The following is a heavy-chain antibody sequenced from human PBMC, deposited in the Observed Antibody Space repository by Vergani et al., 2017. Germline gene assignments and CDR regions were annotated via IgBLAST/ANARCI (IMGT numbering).Heavy chain of an antibody. Sequence: EVQLVESGGGLVQPGGSLKLSCAASGFTFSGSPMHWVRQASGKGLEWVGRIRSKANNYATAYAASVKGRFTISRDDSKNTAYLQMNSLKTEDTAVYYCTREAPYYDSLTGYSSYGYYYYGMDVWGQGTTVTVSS. D-gene: IGHD3-9*01. J-gene: IGHJ6*02. CDR3: TREAPYYDSLTGYSSYGYYYYGMDV. CDR1: GFTFSGSP. V-gene: IGHV3-73*01. CDR2: IRSKANNYAT.